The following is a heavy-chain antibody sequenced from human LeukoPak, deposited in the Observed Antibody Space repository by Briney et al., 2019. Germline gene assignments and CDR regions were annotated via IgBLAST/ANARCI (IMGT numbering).Heavy chain of an antibody. V-gene: IGHV3-7*01. D-gene: IGHD5-18*01. J-gene: IGHJ4*02. CDR3: AKGWDVDTAIDY. CDR1: GFTFSSYW. CDR2: IKHDGSEK. Sequence: GGSLRLSCAASGFTFSSYWMTWVRQAPGKGLEWVANIKHDGSEKYYVDSVKGRFTISRDNSKNTLYLQMNSLRAEDTAVYYCAKGWDVDTAIDYWGQGTLVTVSS.